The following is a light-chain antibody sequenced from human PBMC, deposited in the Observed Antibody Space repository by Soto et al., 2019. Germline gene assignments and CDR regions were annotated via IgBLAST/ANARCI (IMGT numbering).Light chain of an antibody. J-gene: IGKJ1*01. Sequence: IVLTQSPGTLSLSPRERATLSCRASHSVSSSYLAWYQQKPGQAPRLLIYGASSRATGIPDRFSGSGSGADFTLTISRLEPEDFAVYYCQEYGSSPRTFGQGTKVDI. CDR1: HSVSSSY. CDR3: QEYGSSPRT. V-gene: IGKV3-20*01. CDR2: GAS.